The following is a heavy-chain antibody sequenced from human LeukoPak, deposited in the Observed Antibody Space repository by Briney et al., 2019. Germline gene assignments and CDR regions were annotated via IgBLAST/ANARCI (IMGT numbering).Heavy chain of an antibody. Sequence: GRSLRLSCAASGFTFDDYAMHWVRQAPGKGLEWVSGISWNSGSIGYADSVKGRFTISRDNAKNSLYLQMNSLRAEDTALYYCAKDIQYYYDSSCAFDYWGQGTLVTVSS. D-gene: IGHD3-22*01. CDR1: GFTFDDYA. J-gene: IGHJ4*02. V-gene: IGHV3-9*01. CDR2: ISWNSGSI. CDR3: AKDIQYYYDSSCAFDY.